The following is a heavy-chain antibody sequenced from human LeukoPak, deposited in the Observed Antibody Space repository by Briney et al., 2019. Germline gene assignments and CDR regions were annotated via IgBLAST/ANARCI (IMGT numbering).Heavy chain of an antibody. Sequence: GGSLRLSCAASGFTVSGNYVTWVRQPPGKGLEWVSIIYSGGTTYYADSVKGRFTISRDNSKNTVYLQVNSLRAEDTAVYYCAGGTYPLEDWGQGTLVTVSS. CDR1: GFTVSGNY. J-gene: IGHJ4*02. V-gene: IGHV3-53*03. CDR3: AGGTYPLED. D-gene: IGHD1-26*01. CDR2: IYSGGTT.